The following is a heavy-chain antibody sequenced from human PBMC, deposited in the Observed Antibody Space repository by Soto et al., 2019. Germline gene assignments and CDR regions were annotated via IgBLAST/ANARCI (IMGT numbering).Heavy chain of an antibody. V-gene: IGHV3-30*18. CDR2: ISYDGSNK. Sequence: PGGSLRLSCAASGFTFSSYGMHWVRQAPGKGLEWVAFISYDGSNKYYADSVKGRFTISRDNSKNTLYLQMNSLRAEDTAVYYCAKDTAVADWFDPWGQGTLVTVSS. CDR1: GFTFSSYG. CDR3: AKDTAVADWFDP. J-gene: IGHJ5*02. D-gene: IGHD6-19*01.